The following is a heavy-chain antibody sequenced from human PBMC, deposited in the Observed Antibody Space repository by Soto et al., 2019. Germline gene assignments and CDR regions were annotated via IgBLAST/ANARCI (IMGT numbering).Heavy chain of an antibody. CDR3: AREKGYISGPKNFDS. D-gene: IGHD5-12*01. Sequence: SETLSLSCTVSGGSVSSGDYFWSWIRQPPGKGLEWIGYIYDSGSSYYNPSLKSRVTMSVDTSKNQFSLKLRSVTAADTAMYYCAREKGYISGPKNFDSWGQGTLVTVSS. CDR1: GGSVSSGDYF. J-gene: IGHJ4*02. V-gene: IGHV4-30-4*01. CDR2: IYDSGSS.